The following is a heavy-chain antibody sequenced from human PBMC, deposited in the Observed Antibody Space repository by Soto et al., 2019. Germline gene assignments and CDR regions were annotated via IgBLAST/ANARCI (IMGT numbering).Heavy chain of an antibody. D-gene: IGHD4-17*01. CDR2: IIPILGIA. CDR3: ARASMVRDYEPVDY. CDR1: GGTFSSYT. Sequence: SVKVSCKASGGTFSSYTISWVRQAPGQGLEWMGRIIPILGIANYAQKFQGRVTITADKSTSTAYMELSSLRSEDTAVYYCARASMVRDYEPVDYWGQGTLVTVSS. V-gene: IGHV1-69*02. J-gene: IGHJ4*02.